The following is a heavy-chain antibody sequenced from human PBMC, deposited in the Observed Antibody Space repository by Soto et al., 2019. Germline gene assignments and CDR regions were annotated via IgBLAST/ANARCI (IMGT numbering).Heavy chain of an antibody. V-gene: IGHV3-48*03. CDR1: GFTFGSYE. Sequence: GGSLRLSCAASGFTFGSYEMNWVRQAPGKGLEWVSYISSSGSTIYYADSVKGRFTISRDNAKNSLYPQMNSLRAEDTAVYYCARDGIAAAGAYGMDVWGQGTTVTVSS. J-gene: IGHJ6*02. D-gene: IGHD6-13*01. CDR2: ISSSGSTI. CDR3: ARDGIAAAGAYGMDV.